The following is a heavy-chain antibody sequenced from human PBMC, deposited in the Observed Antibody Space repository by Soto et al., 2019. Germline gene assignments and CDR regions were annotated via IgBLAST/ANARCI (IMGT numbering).Heavy chain of an antibody. CDR2: LYWDDDK. CDR1: GFSLSTYHMG. CDR3: AHAGDYDLLTFDH. D-gene: IGHD4-17*01. V-gene: IGHV2-5*02. J-gene: IGHJ4*01. Sequence: QITLKGSGPTLVRPAQTLTLTCDFSGFSLSTYHMGVAWIRQPPGKALEWLALLYWDDDKRYSPSLKDRLAISKDTSNNQVVLTITNIDPGDSATYFCAHAGDYDLLTFDHWGPGTLVTVSS.